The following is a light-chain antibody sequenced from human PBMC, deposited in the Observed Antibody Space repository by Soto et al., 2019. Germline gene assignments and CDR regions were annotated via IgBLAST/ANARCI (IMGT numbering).Light chain of an antibody. CDR2: GAS. J-gene: IGKJ1*01. Sequence: EVVMTQSPATLSVSPGARATLSCRASETVATNLAWYQQKPGQAPRLLISGASTRAAGISDRFRGSGSGTEFTLTISSLRSEDSAIYYCQQYFEWPPMTFGQGTKVDIK. CDR1: ETVATN. CDR3: QQYFEWPPMT. V-gene: IGKV3-15*01.